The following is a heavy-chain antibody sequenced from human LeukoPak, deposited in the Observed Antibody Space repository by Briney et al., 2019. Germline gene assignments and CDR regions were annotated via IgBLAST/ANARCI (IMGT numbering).Heavy chain of an antibody. J-gene: IGHJ4*02. CDR2: ISSSSGHT. V-gene: IGHV3-23*01. D-gene: IGHD3-3*01. CDR3: AKVGFLEMEWLLYSDH. CDR1: GLTFSSYA. Sequence: GGSLRLSCAASGLTFSSYAMSWVRQAPGKGLEWVSAISSSSGHTYYADSVKGRFTISRDNSKNTLYLQMNSLRAEDTAVYYCAKVGFLEMEWLLYSDHWGQGTLVTVSS.